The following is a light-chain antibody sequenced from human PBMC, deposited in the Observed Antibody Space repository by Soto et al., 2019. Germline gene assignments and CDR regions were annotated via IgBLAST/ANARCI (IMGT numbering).Light chain of an antibody. V-gene: IGKV3-15*01. CDR3: QQYNNWPPIT. CDR1: QSVSYY. CDR2: GAS. J-gene: IGKJ5*01. Sequence: TQSPDTVSLSPGERATLSCRASQSVSYYLAWYQQKPGQSPRLLIYGASTRATGIPARFSGSGPGTEFTLTISSLQSEDFAVYYCQQYNNWPPITFGQGTRLEIK.